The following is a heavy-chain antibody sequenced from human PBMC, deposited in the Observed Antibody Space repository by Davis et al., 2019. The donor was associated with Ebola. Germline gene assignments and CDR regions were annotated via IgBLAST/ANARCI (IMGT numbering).Heavy chain of an antibody. CDR3: AQQLGDYGGNALRY. V-gene: IGHV3-33*05. Sequence: GESLKISCAASGFTFSSYGMHWVRQAPGKGLEWVAVISYDGSNKYYADSVKGRFTISRGNSKNTLHLQMDSLRAEDTAVYYCAQQLGDYGGNALRYWGQGTLVTVSS. J-gene: IGHJ4*02. D-gene: IGHD4-23*01. CDR2: ISYDGSNK. CDR1: GFTFSSYG.